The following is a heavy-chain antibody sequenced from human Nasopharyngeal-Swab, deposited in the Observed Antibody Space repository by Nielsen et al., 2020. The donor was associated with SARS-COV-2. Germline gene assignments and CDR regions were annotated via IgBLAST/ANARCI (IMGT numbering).Heavy chain of an antibody. J-gene: IGHJ5*02. CDR2: IHHSGRT. D-gene: IGHD6-19*01. V-gene: IGHV4-38-2*02. CDR3: ARDQGIAVPIGWFDP. Sequence: WIRQPPGKGLEWIGSIHHSGRTNYNPSLKSRVSISVDTSKNQVSLKLNSVTAADSAVYYCARDQGIAVPIGWFDPWGQGTLVTVSS.